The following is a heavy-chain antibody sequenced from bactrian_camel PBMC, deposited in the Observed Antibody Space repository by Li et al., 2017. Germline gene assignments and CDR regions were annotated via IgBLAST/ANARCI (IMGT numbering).Heavy chain of an antibody. Sequence: HVQLVESGGGLVQPGGSLRLSCKVSGSIYDHFCMGWFRQRPGKEREGVAGFYVGDTGTYYLDSVKGRFTTSLDAAANTLYLQMDSLRPEDTAMYYCAASLGKTYCHAAFFLTRARPNFGYMGQGTQVTVS. CDR1: GSIYDHFC. CDR2: FYVGDTGT. D-gene: IGHD5*01. V-gene: IGHV3S6*01. J-gene: IGHJ4*01.